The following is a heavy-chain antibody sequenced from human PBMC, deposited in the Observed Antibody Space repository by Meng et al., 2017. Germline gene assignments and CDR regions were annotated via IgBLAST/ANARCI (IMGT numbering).Heavy chain of an antibody. V-gene: IGHV4-39*07. CDR2: IYYSGST. J-gene: IGHJ4*02. Sequence: SETLSLTCTVSGGSISSSSYYWGWIRQPPGKGLEWIGSIYYSGSTYYNPSLKSRVTISVDTSKNQFSLKLSSVTAADTAVYYCARVAVGHFDRAPYYFDYWGQGTLVTVSS. CDR3: ARVAVGHFDRAPYYFDY. D-gene: IGHD3-9*01. CDR1: GGSISSSSYY.